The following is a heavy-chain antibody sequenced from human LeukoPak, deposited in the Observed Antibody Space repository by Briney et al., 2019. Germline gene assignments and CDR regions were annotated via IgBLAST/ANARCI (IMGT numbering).Heavy chain of an antibody. CDR2: ISGSGGST. Sequence: GGSLRLSCAASGFTFSSYAMSWVRQAPGKGLEWVSAISGSGGSTYYADSVKGRFTISRDNSKNTLYLQMNSLRAEDTAVYYCAKPLNYDILTGYDYWGEGTLVTVSS. V-gene: IGHV3-23*01. J-gene: IGHJ4*02. CDR3: AKPLNYDILTGYDY. D-gene: IGHD3-9*01. CDR1: GFTFSSYA.